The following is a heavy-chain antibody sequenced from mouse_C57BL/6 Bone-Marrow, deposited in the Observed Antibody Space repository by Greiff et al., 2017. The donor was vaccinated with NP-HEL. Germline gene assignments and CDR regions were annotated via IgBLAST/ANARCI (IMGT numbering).Heavy chain of an antibody. CDR1: GYTFTNYW. CDR2: IYPGGGYT. V-gene: IGHV1-63*01. CDR3: ASGTSWFAY. J-gene: IGHJ3*01. Sequence: QVQLKESGAELVRPGTSVKMSCKASGYTFTNYWIGWAKQRPGHGLEWIGDIYPGGGYTNYNEKFKGKATLTADKSSSTAYMQFSSLTSEDSAIYYCASGTSWFAYWGQGTLVTVSA.